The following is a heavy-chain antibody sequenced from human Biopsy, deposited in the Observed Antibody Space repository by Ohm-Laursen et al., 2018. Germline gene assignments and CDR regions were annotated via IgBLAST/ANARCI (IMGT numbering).Heavy chain of an antibody. CDR3: ARGGFFAYSTFDY. J-gene: IGHJ4*02. D-gene: IGHD4-11*01. CDR1: GITVSGNY. Sequence: SLRLSCTASGITVSGNYMTWVRQAPGKGLEWVSVIYLGGTTYYADSVKGRFTISRDNSKNMVYLQMNSLRAEDTAVYYCARGGFFAYSTFDYWGQGALVTASS. V-gene: IGHV3-53*01. CDR2: IYLGGTT.